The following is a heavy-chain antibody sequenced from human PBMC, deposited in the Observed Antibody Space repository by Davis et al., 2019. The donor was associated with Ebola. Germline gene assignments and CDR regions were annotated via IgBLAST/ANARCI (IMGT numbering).Heavy chain of an antibody. J-gene: IGHJ4*02. D-gene: IGHD3-16*01. Sequence: ASVKVSCKASGYSFSSLGLNWVRQAPGQGLEWMGWISGHNAKVLSAERFQDRVTMTTDTSTNTVYMEIRGLRSEDTAVYYCAGGTHDYFDYWGQGTLVTVSS. CDR3: AGGTHDYFDY. V-gene: IGHV1-18*01. CDR2: ISGHNAKV. CDR1: GYSFSSLG.